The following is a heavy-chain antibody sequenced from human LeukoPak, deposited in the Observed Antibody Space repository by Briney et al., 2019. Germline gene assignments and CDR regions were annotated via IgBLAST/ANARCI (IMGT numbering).Heavy chain of an antibody. CDR2: IYHSGST. V-gene: IGHV4-39*07. CDR3: ASGELRWYFDL. Sequence: SETLSLTCTVSGGSISSSSYYWGWIRQPPGKGLEWIGSIYHSGSTYYNPSLKSRVTISVDTSKNQFSLKLSSVTAADTAVYYCASGELRWYFDLWGRGTLVTVSS. CDR1: GGSISSSSYY. J-gene: IGHJ2*01. D-gene: IGHD1-26*01.